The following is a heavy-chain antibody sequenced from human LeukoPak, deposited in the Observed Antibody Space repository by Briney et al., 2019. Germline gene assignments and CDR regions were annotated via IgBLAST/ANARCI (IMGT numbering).Heavy chain of an antibody. Sequence: GGALRLSCVASVFTFSNYAMHWVREAPGKGLERVAVISYDGSNKYYADSVKGRFTISRDNSKNTLYLQMNSLRAEDTAVYYCASAMVVVVTNAFDIWGQGTMVTVSS. CDR2: ISYDGSNK. J-gene: IGHJ3*02. CDR3: ASAMVVVVTNAFDI. D-gene: IGHD3-22*01. CDR1: VFTFSNYA. V-gene: IGHV3-30*04.